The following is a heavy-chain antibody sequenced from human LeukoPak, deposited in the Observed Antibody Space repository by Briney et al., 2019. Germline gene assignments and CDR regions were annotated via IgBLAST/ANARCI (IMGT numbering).Heavy chain of an antibody. D-gene: IGHD4-17*01. V-gene: IGHV4-34*01. CDR3: ARQLYGSDY. Sequence: SETLSLTCDVSGVSFSTYYWSWIRQSPEKGLEWIGEVNHSGYTNYNPSLKGRVTISVGPSKNQFSLKLSSVTAADTAVYYCARQLYGSDYWGQGTLVTVSS. CDR2: VNHSGYT. J-gene: IGHJ4*02. CDR1: GVSFSTYY.